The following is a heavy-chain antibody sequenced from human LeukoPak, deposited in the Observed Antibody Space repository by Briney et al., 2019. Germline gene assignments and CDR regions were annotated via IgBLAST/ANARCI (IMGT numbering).Heavy chain of an antibody. D-gene: IGHD3-3*01. CDR1: GGSISSSSYY. V-gene: IGHV4-39*07. Sequence: SETLSLTCTVSGGSISSSSYYWGWIRQPPGKGLEWIGSIYYSGSTYYNPSLKSRVTISVDTSKNQFSLKLSSVTAADTAVYYCARVGTIFGVVDAFDIWGQGTMVTVSS. CDR2: IYYSGST. J-gene: IGHJ3*02. CDR3: ARVGTIFGVVDAFDI.